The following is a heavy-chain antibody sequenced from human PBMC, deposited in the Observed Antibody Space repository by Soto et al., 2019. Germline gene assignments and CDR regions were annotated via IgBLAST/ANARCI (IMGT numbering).Heavy chain of an antibody. CDR2: IIPIFGTA. J-gene: IGHJ4*02. CDR1: GGTFSSYA. CDR3: ARDPRDSSGSYSLTFGY. D-gene: IGHD3-22*01. V-gene: IGHV1-69*13. Sequence: SVKVSCKASGGTFSSYAISWVRQAPGQGLEWMGGIIPIFGTANYAQKFQGRVTITADDSTSTAYMELSSLRSEDTAVYYCARDPRDSSGSYSLTFGYWGQGTMVTVSS.